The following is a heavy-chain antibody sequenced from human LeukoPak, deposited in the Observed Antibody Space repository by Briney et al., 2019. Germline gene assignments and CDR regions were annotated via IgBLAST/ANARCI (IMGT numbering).Heavy chain of an antibody. CDR3: AKDAWYCSSTSCYRFSYYYGMDV. J-gene: IGHJ6*02. Sequence: PGGSLRLSCAASGFTFSSYGMHWVRQAPGKGLEWVAVISYDGSNKYYADSVKGRFTISGDNSKNTLYLQMNSLRAEDTAVYYCAKDAWYCSSTSCYRFSYYYGMDVWGQGTTVTVSS. CDR1: GFTFSSYG. D-gene: IGHD2-2*01. V-gene: IGHV3-30*18. CDR2: ISYDGSNK.